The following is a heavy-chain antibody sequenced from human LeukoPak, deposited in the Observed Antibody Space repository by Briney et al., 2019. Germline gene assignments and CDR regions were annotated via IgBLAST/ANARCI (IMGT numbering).Heavy chain of an antibody. Sequence: GESLQISCKGSECPFDIYWIGWVRQIPGKGLEGMGIIYPADSDTRYSPSFQGQVTISVDKSINTAYLQWSSLKASDTAMYYCARRGEGGTYQSLDYWGQGTLVTVSS. V-gene: IGHV5-51*01. CDR1: ECPFDIYW. D-gene: IGHD1-26*01. J-gene: IGHJ4*02. CDR2: IYPADSDT. CDR3: ARRGEGGTYQSLDY.